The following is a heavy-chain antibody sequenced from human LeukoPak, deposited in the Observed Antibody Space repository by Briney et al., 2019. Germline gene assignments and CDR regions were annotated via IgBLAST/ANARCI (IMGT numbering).Heavy chain of an antibody. CDR2: IRYDGSDE. CDR1: GFTFSNYG. D-gene: IGHD3-3*01. J-gene: IGHJ4*02. Sequence: GGSLRLSCAASGFTFSNYGMHWVRQAPGKGLEWVAFIRYDGSDEYYADSVKGRFTISRDNSKNTLYIQMNSLRVEDTAMYYCAKGQLFGDYWGQGTLVTVSS. V-gene: IGHV3-30*02. CDR3: AKGQLFGDY.